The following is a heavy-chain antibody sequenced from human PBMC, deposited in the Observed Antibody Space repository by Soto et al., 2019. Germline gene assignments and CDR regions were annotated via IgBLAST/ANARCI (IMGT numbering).Heavy chain of an antibody. CDR2: VYFSGDT. CDR1: GGSVTSAGYF. J-gene: IGHJ6*03. V-gene: IGHV4-39*01. Sequence: QLHLEESGPGLVKPSETLSLICSVSGGSVTSAGYFWGWIRQPPGKGLEWLGSVYFSGDTYYNPSLRIRIAMSVDTSKSQFSLNLTSATAADTAIYYCARHRPAASRYAYYYYMDVWGKGTTVAVS. D-gene: IGHD3-9*01. CDR3: ARHRPAASRYAYYYYMDV.